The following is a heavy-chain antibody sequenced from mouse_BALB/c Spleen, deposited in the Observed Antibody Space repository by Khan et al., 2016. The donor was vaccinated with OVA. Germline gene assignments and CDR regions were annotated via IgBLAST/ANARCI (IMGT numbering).Heavy chain of an antibody. CDR3: ARDYWFAY. CDR2: ISSGDTT. Sequence: EVQLVESGGGLVKPGGSLKLSCAASGFTFSNYGVSWVRQTPEQRLEWVASISSGDTTYYPDSVKGRFTISRDNARNILYLQMSSLRSEDTAMYYCARDYWFAYWGQGTLVTVSA. J-gene: IGHJ3*01. CDR1: GFTFSNYG. V-gene: IGHV5-6-5*01.